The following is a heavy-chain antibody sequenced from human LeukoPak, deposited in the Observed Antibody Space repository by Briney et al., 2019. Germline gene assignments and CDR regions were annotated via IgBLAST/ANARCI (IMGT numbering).Heavy chain of an antibody. Sequence: ASVKVSCKVSEYTLTELSMHWARQAPGKGLEWLGGFDPEDGEIIYAQKFQGRVTMGDDTSTDTAYMELGSLRSDDTAVYYCAADRGDYSGSYWTAFDIWGQGTMVTVSS. CDR2: FDPEDGEI. CDR1: EYTLTELS. D-gene: IGHD1-26*01. CDR3: AADRGDYSGSYWTAFDI. V-gene: IGHV1-24*01. J-gene: IGHJ3*02.